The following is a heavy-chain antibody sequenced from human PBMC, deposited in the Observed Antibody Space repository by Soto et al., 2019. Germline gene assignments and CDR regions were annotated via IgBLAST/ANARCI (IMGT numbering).Heavy chain of an antibody. CDR3: ARTRGYDSLGY. V-gene: IGHV1-69*13. D-gene: IGHD5-12*01. CDR1: GDTFSRYA. CDR2: IVPIFGTA. J-gene: IGHJ4*02. Sequence: SVKVSCKASGDTFSRYALSWVRQAPGQGPEWMGGIVPIFGTANYAQKFQGRVTITADESTSTAYMELRSLRSDDTAVYYCARTRGYDSLGYWGQGTLVTVSS.